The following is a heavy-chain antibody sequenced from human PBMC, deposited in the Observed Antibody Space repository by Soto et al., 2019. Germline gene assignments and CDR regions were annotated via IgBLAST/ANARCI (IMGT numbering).Heavy chain of an antibody. CDR3: ARGDEGFAAAEDYFDY. J-gene: IGHJ4*02. V-gene: IGHV3-30-3*01. CDR1: GFTFSSYA. Sequence: GGSLRLSCAASGFTFSSYAMHWVRQAPGKGLEWVAVISYDGSNKYYADSVKGRFTISRDNSKNTLYLQMNSLRAEDTAVYYCARGDEGFAAAEDYFDYWGQGTLVTVSS. D-gene: IGHD6-13*01. CDR2: ISYDGSNK.